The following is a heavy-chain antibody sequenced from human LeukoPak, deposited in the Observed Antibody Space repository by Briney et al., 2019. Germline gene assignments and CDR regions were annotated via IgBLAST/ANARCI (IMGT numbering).Heavy chain of an antibody. CDR3: ATPYTMVRGVSYYGMDV. D-gene: IGHD3-10*01. V-gene: IGHV1-24*01. J-gene: IGHJ6*04. CDR2: FDPEDGET. CDR1: GYTLTELS. Sequence: GASVKVSCKVSGYTLTELSMHWVRQAPGKGLEWMGGFDPEDGETIYAQKFQGRVTMTEDTSTDTAYMELSSLRSEDTAMYYCATPYTMVRGVSYYGMDVWGKGTTVTVSS.